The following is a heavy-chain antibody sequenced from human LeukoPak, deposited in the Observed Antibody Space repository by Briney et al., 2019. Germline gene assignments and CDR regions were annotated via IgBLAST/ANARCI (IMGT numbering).Heavy chain of an antibody. J-gene: IGHJ4*02. Sequence: GGSLRLSRAASGFTFSSYWMSWVRQAPGKGLEWVANIKQDGSEKYYVDSVRGRFTISRDNAKNSLYLQMNSLRAEDTAVYYCARARPYYYDSSGYYDYFDYWGQGTLVTVSS. CDR2: IKQDGSEK. CDR1: GFTFSSYW. V-gene: IGHV3-7*01. D-gene: IGHD3-22*01. CDR3: ARARPYYYDSSGYYDYFDY.